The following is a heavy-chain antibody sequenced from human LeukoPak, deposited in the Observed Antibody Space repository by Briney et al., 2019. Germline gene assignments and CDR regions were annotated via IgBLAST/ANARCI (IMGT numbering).Heavy chain of an antibody. Sequence: GGSLRLSCAASGFTFSNYWMNWVRQAPGKGLEWVSSISSSSSYIYYADSVKGRFTISRDNAKNSLYLQMNSLRAEDTAVYYCAREKGPTGYCSSTSCPINWFDPWGQGTLVTVSS. J-gene: IGHJ5*02. V-gene: IGHV3-21*01. CDR3: AREKGPTGYCSSTSCPINWFDP. CDR2: ISSSSSYI. CDR1: GFTFSNYW. D-gene: IGHD2-2*01.